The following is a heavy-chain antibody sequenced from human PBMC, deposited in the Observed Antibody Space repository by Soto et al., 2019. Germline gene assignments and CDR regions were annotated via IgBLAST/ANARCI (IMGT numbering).Heavy chain of an antibody. V-gene: IGHV1-69*01. CDR1: GGTFSRYT. D-gene: IGHD3-16*01. J-gene: IGHJ4*02. CDR2: IIPIFGAA. CDR3: AQDAKGNSLAY. Sequence: QVQLVQSGAEVKKPGSSVKVSCKASGGTFSRYTISWVRQAPGQGLEWMGGIIPIFGAAKYAQKFHDRVTVTADDSTSTAYMELSSLRSEDTAVYYCAQDAKGNSLAYWGQGTLVTVSS.